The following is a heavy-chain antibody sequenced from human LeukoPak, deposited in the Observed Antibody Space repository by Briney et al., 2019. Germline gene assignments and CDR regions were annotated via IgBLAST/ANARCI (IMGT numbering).Heavy chain of an antibody. J-gene: IGHJ4*02. V-gene: IGHV4-34*01. D-gene: IGHD5-24*01. Sequence: SETLSLTCAAYGGSFSGYYWSWIRQPPGKGLEWIGEINHSGSTNYNPSLKSRVTISVDTSKNQFSLKLSSVTAADTAVYYCARGRRDGYNDYWGQGTLVTVSS. CDR3: ARGRRDGYNDY. CDR2: INHSGST. CDR1: GGSFSGYY.